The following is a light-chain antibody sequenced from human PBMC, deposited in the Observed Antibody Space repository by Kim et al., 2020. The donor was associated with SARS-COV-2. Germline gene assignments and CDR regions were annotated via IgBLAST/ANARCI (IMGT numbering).Light chain of an antibody. CDR1: QSISRW. CDR2: KAS. Sequence: DIQMTQSPSTLSASVGDRVTITCRASQSISRWLAWHQQKPGKAPKLLIYKASSLQIGVPSRFSGSGSGTEFTLTISSLQPDDFATYYCQQYSSYSHTFGQGTKLEIK. V-gene: IGKV1-5*03. J-gene: IGKJ2*01. CDR3: QQYSSYSHT.